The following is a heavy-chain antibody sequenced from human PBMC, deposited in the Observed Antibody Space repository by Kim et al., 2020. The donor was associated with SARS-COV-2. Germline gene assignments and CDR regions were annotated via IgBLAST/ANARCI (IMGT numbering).Heavy chain of an antibody. CDR1: GYTFSSNA. J-gene: IGHJ4*02. CDR2: INTNTGNP. Sequence: ASVKVSCKASGYTFSSNAMNWVRQAPGQGPEWMGWINTNTGNPTYAQGFAGRYVFSLDTSVSTAYLQINNLKAEDSAVYYCVAWRPPDSVYCSTSSCQVIYYFDYWGQGTLVTVSS. D-gene: IGHD2-2*01. CDR3: VAWRPPDSVYCSTSSCQVIYYFDY. V-gene: IGHV7-4-1*02.